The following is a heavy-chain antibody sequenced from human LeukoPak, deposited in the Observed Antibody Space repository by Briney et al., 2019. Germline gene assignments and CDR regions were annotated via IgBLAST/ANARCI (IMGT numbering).Heavy chain of an antibody. CDR3: AKDGSRELRFLEWFLDV. Sequence: GGSLRLSCAASGFTFSSYAMSWVRQAPGKGLEWVSAISGSGGSTYYADSVKGRFTISRDNSKNTLYLQMNSLRAEDTAVYYCAKDGSRELRFLEWFLDVWGQGTTVTVSS. D-gene: IGHD3-3*01. CDR2: ISGSGGST. CDR1: GFTFSSYA. J-gene: IGHJ6*02. V-gene: IGHV3-23*01.